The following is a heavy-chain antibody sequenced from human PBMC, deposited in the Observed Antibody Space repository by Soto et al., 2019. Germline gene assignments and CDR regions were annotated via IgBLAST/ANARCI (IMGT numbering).Heavy chain of an antibody. V-gene: IGHV3-73*01. D-gene: IGHD5-18*01. CDR2: IRSKANSYAT. CDR3: TRRVYSYGYYYYGMDV. J-gene: IGHJ6*02. Sequence: GGSLRLSCAASGFTFSGSAMHWVRKASGKGLEWVGRIRSKANSYATAYAASVKGRFTISRDDSKNTAYLQMNSLKTEDTAVYYCTRRVYSYGYYYYGMDVWGQGTTVTVSS. CDR1: GFTFSGSA.